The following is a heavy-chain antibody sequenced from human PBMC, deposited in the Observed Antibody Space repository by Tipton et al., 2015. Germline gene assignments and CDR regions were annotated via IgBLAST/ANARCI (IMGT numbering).Heavy chain of an antibody. J-gene: IGHJ4*02. CDR1: GFSFDDYG. V-gene: IGHV3-20*04. CDR3: AKGGGKGYGYDY. Sequence: SLRLSCAASGFSFDDYGMNWVRQAAGKGLEWISGINWNGGSTGYADSVKGRFTISRDNSKNTLYLQMNSLRAEDTAVYYCAKGGGKGYGYDYWGQGSLVTVSS. CDR2: INWNGGST. D-gene: IGHD4-23*01.